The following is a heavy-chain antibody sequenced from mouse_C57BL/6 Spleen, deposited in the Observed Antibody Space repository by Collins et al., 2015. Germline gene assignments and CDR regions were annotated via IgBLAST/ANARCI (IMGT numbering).Heavy chain of an antibody. CDR3: ARRLPPFDY. CDR2: ISYSGST. Sequence: DVQLQESGPGLVKPSQSLSLTCTVTGYSITSDYAWNWIRQFPGNKLEWMGYISYSGSTSYNPSLKSRISITRDTSKNQFFLQLNSVTTEDTATYYCARRLPPFDYWGQGTTLTVSS. J-gene: IGHJ2*01. CDR1: GYSITSDYA. V-gene: IGHV3-2*02. D-gene: IGHD1-2*01.